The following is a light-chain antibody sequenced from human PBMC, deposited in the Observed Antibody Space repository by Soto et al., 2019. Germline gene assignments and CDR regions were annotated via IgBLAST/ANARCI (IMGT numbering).Light chain of an antibody. CDR2: RNT. CDR1: SSNIGRAS. Sequence: QAVVTQPPSASETPGQRVIISCSGSSSNIGRASVFWFQQLPGTAPKLLIYRNTQRPSGVPDRFSASKSGTSASLAISGLRSEDEADYYCAAWDDSLSGWVFGGGTKVTVL. V-gene: IGLV1-47*01. CDR3: AAWDDSLSGWV. J-gene: IGLJ3*02.